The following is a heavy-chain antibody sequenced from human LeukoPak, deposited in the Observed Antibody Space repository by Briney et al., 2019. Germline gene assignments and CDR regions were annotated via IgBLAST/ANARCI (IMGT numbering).Heavy chain of an antibody. J-gene: IGHJ4*02. V-gene: IGHV3-30*18. CDR1: GFSFSYSG. CDR3: AKGGRDTSKYYFDY. CDR2: VWFGESSQ. Sequence: GRSLRLSCAASGFSFSYSGMHWVRQAPGKGLEWVAAVWFGESSQSYPDSVKGRFTISRDNSKNTVWLEMNSLRVEDTAVYYCAKGGRDTSKYYFDYWGQGTLVTVSS. D-gene: IGHD1-26*01.